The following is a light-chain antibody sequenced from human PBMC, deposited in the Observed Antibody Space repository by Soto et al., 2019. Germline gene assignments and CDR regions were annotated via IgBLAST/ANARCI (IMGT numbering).Light chain of an antibody. CDR3: LQHNSYPWT. CDR2: GAS. CDR1: QGIRNE. V-gene: IGKV1-17*01. J-gene: IGKJ1*01. Sequence: DIQMTQSPSSLSASVGDRVSITCRASQGIRNELDWYQQKPGKAPKRLIYGASSLQSGVPSRFSGSGSGTEFTLTISSLQPEDFATYYGLQHNSYPWTFGLGTKVEIK.